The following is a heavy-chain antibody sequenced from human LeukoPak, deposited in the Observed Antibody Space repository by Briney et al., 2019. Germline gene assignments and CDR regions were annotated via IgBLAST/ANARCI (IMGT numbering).Heavy chain of an antibody. CDR3: ARRGEI. V-gene: IGHV4-61*02. Sequence: KTSETLSLTCTVSGGSISSGSYYWHWIRQPAGKGLEWIGRIYASGSTNYNPSLKSRVTISVDTSKNQFSLKLSSVTAADTAVYYCARRGEIWGQGTMVTVSS. CDR1: GGSISSGSYY. CDR2: IYASGST. J-gene: IGHJ3*02.